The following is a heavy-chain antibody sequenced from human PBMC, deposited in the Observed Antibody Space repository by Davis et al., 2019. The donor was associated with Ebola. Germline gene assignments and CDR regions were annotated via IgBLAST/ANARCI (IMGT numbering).Heavy chain of an antibody. Sequence: MPSETLPLTCTVSGGSISSSSYYWGWIRQPPGKGLEWIGSIYYSGSTYYNPSLKSRVTISVDTSKNQFSLKLSSVTAADTAVYYCARDGVGASPLDYWGQGTPVTVSS. CDR2: IYYSGST. J-gene: IGHJ4*02. D-gene: IGHD1-26*01. CDR3: ARDGVGASPLDY. V-gene: IGHV4-39*02. CDR1: GGSISSSSYY.